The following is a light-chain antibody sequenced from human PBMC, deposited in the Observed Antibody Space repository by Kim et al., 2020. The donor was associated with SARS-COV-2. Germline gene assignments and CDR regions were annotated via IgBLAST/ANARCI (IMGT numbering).Light chain of an antibody. J-gene: IGKJ1*01. CDR2: AAS. CDR1: RDIANY. Sequence: ASVGDRVTITCRASRDIANYLAWYQQKPGKVPQLLIYAASALQSGVPSRFSGSGSGTEFTLTISSLQPDDVATYYCQNYNSAPRTFGQGTKVDIK. V-gene: IGKV1-27*01. CDR3: QNYNSAPRT.